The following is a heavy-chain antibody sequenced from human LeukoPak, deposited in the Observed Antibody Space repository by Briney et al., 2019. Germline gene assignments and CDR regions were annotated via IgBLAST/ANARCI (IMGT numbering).Heavy chain of an antibody. CDR2: IIPILGIA. CDR3: ARAYGDTRGTFDY. J-gene: IGHJ4*02. D-gene: IGHD4-17*01. V-gene: IGHV1-69*04. Sequence: SVKVSCKASGGTFSSYAISWVRQAPGQGLEWMGRIIPILGIANYAQKFQGRVTITADKSTSTAYMELSSLRSEDTAVYYCARAYGDTRGTFDYWAREPWSPSPQ. CDR1: GGTFSSYA.